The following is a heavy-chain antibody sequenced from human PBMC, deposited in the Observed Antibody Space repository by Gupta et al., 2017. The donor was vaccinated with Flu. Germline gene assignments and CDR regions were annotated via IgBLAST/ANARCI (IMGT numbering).Heavy chain of an antibody. Sequence: GWIRQPPGKGLEWVGIIYYSGDTSYNPSLKSRVTISADKSKNQFSLTLSSVTAADTAVYYCARSGLGGWDYYYYMDVWGKGTTVTVSS. CDR3: ARSGLGGWDYYYYMDV. J-gene: IGHJ6*03. V-gene: IGHV4-39*01. D-gene: IGHD6-19*01. CDR2: IYYSGDT.